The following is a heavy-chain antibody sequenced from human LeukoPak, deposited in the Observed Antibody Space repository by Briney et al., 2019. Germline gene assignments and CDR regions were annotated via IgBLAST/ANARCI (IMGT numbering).Heavy chain of an antibody. CDR3: AKNIAALDFYAMDV. J-gene: IGHJ6*04. V-gene: IGHV3-30*18. D-gene: IGHD6-13*01. CDR1: GFSFNNKG. Sequence: GGSLRLSCVASGFSFNNKGMHWVRRVPGKGLEWVATISYDGTEKDYAVSVKGRFTISRDSSTNTLFLQMNSLRPEDTALYYCAKNIAALDFYAMDVWGTGATVIVSS. CDR2: ISYDGTEK.